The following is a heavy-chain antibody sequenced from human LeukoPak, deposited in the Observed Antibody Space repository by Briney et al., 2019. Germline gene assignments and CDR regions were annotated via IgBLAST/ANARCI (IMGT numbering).Heavy chain of an antibody. CDR2: ISYDGSNK. D-gene: IGHD5-24*01. CDR3: AKDLDGHADY. Sequence: PGGSLRLSCAASGFTFSSYGMHWVRQAPGKGLEWVAVISYDGSNKYYADSVKGRFTISRDNSKNTLYLQMNSLRAEDTAVYYCAKDLDGHADYWGQGTLVTVSS. V-gene: IGHV3-30*18. J-gene: IGHJ4*02. CDR1: GFTFSSYG.